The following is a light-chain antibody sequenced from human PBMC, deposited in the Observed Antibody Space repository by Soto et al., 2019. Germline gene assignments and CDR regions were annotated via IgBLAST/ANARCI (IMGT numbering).Light chain of an antibody. CDR3: QQYNNWPWT. Sequence: ETVRTQSPATLSVSPGGRATLSCRASQSISDTLAWYQQKPGQAPRLLIHGASTRATGFPARFSGSGSGTAFNLTISSLQYEDFALYYFQQYNNWPWTFGQGTKVESK. CDR1: QSISDT. J-gene: IGKJ1*01. V-gene: IGKV3-15*01. CDR2: GAS.